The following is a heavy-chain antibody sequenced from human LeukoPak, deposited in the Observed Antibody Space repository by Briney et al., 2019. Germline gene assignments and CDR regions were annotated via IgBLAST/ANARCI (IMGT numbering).Heavy chain of an antibody. CDR3: ARDKPWEYGSRSKFDY. CDR2: IKHDGSEK. D-gene: IGHD3-10*01. J-gene: IGHJ4*02. V-gene: IGHV3-7*01. Sequence: GGSLRLSCVASGFTFSSHWMSWVRQAPGKGLEWVAHIKHDGSEKNYVDSVKGRFTISRDNAKNSLFLQMNSLRVEDTAVYYCARDKPWEYGSRSKFDYWGQGTLVTVSS. CDR1: GFTFSSHW.